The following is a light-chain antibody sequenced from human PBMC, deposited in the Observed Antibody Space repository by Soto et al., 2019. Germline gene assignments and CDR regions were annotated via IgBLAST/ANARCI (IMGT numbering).Light chain of an antibody. CDR1: SSNIGAGYD. CDR3: QSYDSSLSVGV. Sequence: QSVLTQPPSVSGAPGQRVTIPCTGNSSNIGAGYDVHWYQHLPGTAPKLLMYGNTNRPSGVPDRFSGSKSGTSASLAITGLQAEDEADYYCQSYDSSLSVGVFGGGTKVTVL. J-gene: IGLJ3*02. CDR2: GNT. V-gene: IGLV1-40*01.